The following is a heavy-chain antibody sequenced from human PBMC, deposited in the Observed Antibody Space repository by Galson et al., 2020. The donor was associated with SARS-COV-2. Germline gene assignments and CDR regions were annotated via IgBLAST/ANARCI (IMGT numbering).Heavy chain of an antibody. CDR1: GYTFTGYY. D-gene: IGHD2-21*01. J-gene: IGHJ6*02. CDR2: IDPNSGGT. V-gene: IGHV1-2*04. Sequence: ASVKVSCKASGYTFTGYYLHWVRQAPGQGLEWMGWIDPNSGGTNYAQNFRDWVTITRDTSSGTAYMEMSSLKTDDTAIYYCARSLVVIAQTPSSYYYYYGMDVWGQGTTVTVSS. CDR3: ARSLVVIAQTPSSYYYYYGMDV.